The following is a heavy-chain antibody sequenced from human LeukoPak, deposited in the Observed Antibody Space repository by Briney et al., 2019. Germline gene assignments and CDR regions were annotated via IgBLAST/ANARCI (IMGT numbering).Heavy chain of an antibody. J-gene: IGHJ1*01. CDR1: GFTFSSYA. CDR3: AKDDDWGRFNH. V-gene: IGHV3-64*01. D-gene: IGHD3-16*01. Sequence: GGSLRLSCAASGFTFSSYAMHWVRQAPGKGLEYVSASSSNGGSTYYANSVKGRFTISRDNSKNTLYLQMGSLRAEDMAVYYCAKDDDWGRFNHWGQGTLVTVSS. CDR2: SSSNGGST.